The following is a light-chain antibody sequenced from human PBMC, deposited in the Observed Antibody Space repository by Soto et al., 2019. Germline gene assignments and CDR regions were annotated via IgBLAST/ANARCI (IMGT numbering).Light chain of an antibody. CDR2: ATS. CDR3: QQSYAIPLT. J-gene: IGKJ4*01. CDR1: QSISAN. Sequence: DIQMTQSPSSLSASVGDRVSITCRASQSISANLNWFQQKPGRAPNLLIYATSTLQSGVPSRFSGTRSGTDFTLTISTLQPEDSATYYCQQSYAIPLTFGGGTQVDIK. V-gene: IGKV1-39*01.